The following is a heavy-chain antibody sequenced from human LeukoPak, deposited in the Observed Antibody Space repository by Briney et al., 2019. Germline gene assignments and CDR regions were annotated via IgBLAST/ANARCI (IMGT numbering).Heavy chain of an antibody. Sequence: SETLSLTCAVSGGSISSGGYSWSWIRQPPGKGLEWNGYVYHSGSTYYNPSLKSRVTISVDRSKNQFSLKLSSQTAADMAVYYCARTPNGYCSSTSCDDAFDIWGPGTMVTVSS. D-gene: IGHD2-2*03. CDR2: VYHSGST. CDR3: ARTPNGYCSSTSCDDAFDI. CDR1: GGSISSGGYS. V-gene: IGHV4-30-2*01. J-gene: IGHJ3*02.